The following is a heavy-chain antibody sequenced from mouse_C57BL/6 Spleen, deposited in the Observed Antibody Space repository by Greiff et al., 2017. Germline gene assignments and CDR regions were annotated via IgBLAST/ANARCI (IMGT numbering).Heavy chain of an antibody. Sequence: QVQLQQPGAELVKPGASVKLSCKASGYTFTSSWMHWVKQRPGQGLEWIGMIHPNSGSTNYNEKFKSKATLTVDKSSSTAYMQLSSLTSEDSAVXYCARRDGSSYWYFDVWGTGTTVTVSS. J-gene: IGHJ1*03. CDR1: GYTFTSSW. CDR2: IHPNSGST. V-gene: IGHV1-64*01. CDR3: ARRDGSSYWYFDV. D-gene: IGHD1-1*01.